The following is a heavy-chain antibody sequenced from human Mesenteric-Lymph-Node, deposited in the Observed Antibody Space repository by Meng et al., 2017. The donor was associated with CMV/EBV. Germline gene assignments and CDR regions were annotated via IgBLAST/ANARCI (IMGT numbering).Heavy chain of an antibody. V-gene: IGHV3-30*02. CDR2: VRFDGSK. CDR3: AKDGGLPGTIFFAFDM. D-gene: IGHD3-9*01. CDR1: GFTFSSYS. Sequence: GESLKISCAASGFTFSSYSMNWVRQAPGNGLEWVGFVRFDGSKFYLDSVKGRFTISRDSSSNTVFLQMNSLRAEDTALYYCAKDGGLPGTIFFAFDMWGQGTRVTVSS. J-gene: IGHJ3*02.